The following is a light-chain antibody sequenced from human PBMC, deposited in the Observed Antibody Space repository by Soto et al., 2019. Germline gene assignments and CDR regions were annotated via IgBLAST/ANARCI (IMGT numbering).Light chain of an antibody. J-gene: IGKJ4*01. CDR2: GAS. CDR1: QSVSTTY. CDR3: QRYGSSPLLT. Sequence: EIVLTQSPGTLSLSPGERATLSCRASQSVSTTYLAWYQQKPGLAPRLLIYGASSRATGIPDRFSGSGSGTDFTLTISRLEPEDFAVYYCQRYGSSPLLTFGGGTKVEIK. V-gene: IGKV3-20*01.